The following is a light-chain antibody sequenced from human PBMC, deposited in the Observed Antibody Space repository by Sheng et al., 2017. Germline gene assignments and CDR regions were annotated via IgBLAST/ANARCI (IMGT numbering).Light chain of an antibody. V-gene: IGKV3-20*01. Sequence: EIVLTQSPGTLSLSPGERATLSCRASQSVTSNFLAWYQQKVGQAPRLLIYAASSRAAGIPDRFTGGGSGTDFALTISGLEPEDFSVYYCQQYGSFPITFGQGTRLEIK. CDR1: QSVTSNF. CDR2: AAS. CDR3: QQYGSFPIT. J-gene: IGKJ5*01.